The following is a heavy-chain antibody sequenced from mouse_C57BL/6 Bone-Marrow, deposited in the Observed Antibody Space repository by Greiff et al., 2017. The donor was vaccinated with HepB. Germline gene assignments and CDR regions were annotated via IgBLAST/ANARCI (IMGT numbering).Heavy chain of an antibody. CDR1: GYTFTRYW. CDR2: IYPGSGST. V-gene: IGHV1-55*01. CDR3: ARYVYYYGSSYLDY. J-gene: IGHJ2*01. Sequence: QVQLQQSGAELVKPGASVKMSCKASGYTFTRYWITWVTQRPGQGLAWIGDIYPGSGSTNYNEKFKSKATLTVDTSSSTAYMQLSSLTSEDSAVYYCARYVYYYGSSYLDYWGQGTTLTVSS. D-gene: IGHD1-1*01.